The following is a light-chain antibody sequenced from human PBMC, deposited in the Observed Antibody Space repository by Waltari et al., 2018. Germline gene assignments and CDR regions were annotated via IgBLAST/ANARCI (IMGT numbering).Light chain of an antibody. J-gene: IGLJ3*02. CDR2: KAN. CDR1: SGSLSTTSY. CDR3: ALYMGSGIWV. V-gene: IGLV8-61*01. Sequence: QTVVTQEPSLSVSPGGPVTLTCALSSGSLSTTSYATWYQQTPGQTPRTHVYKANPRSSGVPDLFSGSILGNTAALTITGAQADDESDYYCALYMGSGIWVFGGGTRLTGL.